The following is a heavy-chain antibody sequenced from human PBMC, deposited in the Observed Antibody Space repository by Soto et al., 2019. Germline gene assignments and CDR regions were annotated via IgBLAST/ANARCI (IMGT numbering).Heavy chain of an antibody. CDR3: AREAAGILNWFDP. CDR1: GGSISSGDYY. CDR2: IYYSGST. V-gene: IGHV4-30-4*01. D-gene: IGHD6-25*01. Sequence: SETLSLTCTVSGGSISSGDYYWSWIRQPPGKGLGWIGSIYYSGSTYYNPSLKSRVTISVDTSKNQFSLKLSSVTAADTAVYYCAREAAGILNWFDPWGQGTLVTVSS. J-gene: IGHJ5*02.